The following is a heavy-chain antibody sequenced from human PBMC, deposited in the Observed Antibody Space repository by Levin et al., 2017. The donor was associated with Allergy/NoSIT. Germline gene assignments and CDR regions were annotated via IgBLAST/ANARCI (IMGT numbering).Heavy chain of an antibody. CDR1: GFTFSSYA. CDR2: ITISGDNT. V-gene: IGHV3-23*01. J-gene: IGHJ2*01. Sequence: PGGSLRLSCAASGFTFSSYAMSWVRQAPGKGLEWISAITISGDNTYYADSVKGRFTISRDNSKNTLYLQMNSLRAEDTAVYYCAKDLVGGGSYYYWYFDRWGRGTLVTVSS. CDR3: AKDLVGGGSYYYWYFDR. D-gene: IGHD1-26*01.